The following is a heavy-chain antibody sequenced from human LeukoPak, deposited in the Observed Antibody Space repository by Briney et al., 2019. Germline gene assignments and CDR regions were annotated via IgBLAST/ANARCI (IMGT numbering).Heavy chain of an antibody. Sequence: GSSVKVSCKASGGTFSSYAISWVRQAPGQGLEWMGRIIPILGIANYAQKFQGRVTITADKSTSTAYMELSSLRSEDTAVYYCARAYPYGSGSFNDYWGQGTLVTVSS. CDR1: GGTFSSYA. J-gene: IGHJ4*02. CDR2: IIPILGIA. V-gene: IGHV1-69*04. CDR3: ARAYPYGSGSFNDY. D-gene: IGHD3-10*01.